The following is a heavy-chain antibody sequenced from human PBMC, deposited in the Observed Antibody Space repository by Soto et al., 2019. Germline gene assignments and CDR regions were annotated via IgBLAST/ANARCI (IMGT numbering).Heavy chain of an antibody. CDR1: GYTFTSYD. CDR2: INPNTGTT. CDR3: ARSPYSSGSYYPIDY. J-gene: IGHJ4*02. D-gene: IGHD3-22*01. V-gene: IGHV1-46*01. Sequence: ASVKVSCKASGYTFTSYDINWVRQAPGQGLEWMGIINPNTGTTTYAQKFQGRVTMTRDTSTSTVYMDLGSLRSEDTAVYYCARSPYSSGSYYPIDYWGQGTLVTVSS.